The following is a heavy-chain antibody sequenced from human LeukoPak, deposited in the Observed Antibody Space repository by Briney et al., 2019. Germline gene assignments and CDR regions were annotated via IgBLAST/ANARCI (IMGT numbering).Heavy chain of an antibody. D-gene: IGHD3-9*01. V-gene: IGHV3-23*01. Sequence: PGGSLRLSCAASGFTFSSYAMSWVRQAPGKGLEWVSAISGSGGSTYYADSVKGRFTISRDNSKNTLYLQMNSLRAEDTAVYYCARADCSASTCYLRRSWFDPWGQGILVTVSS. CDR3: ARADCSASTCYLRRSWFDP. J-gene: IGHJ5*02. CDR2: ISGSGGST. CDR1: GFTFSSYA.